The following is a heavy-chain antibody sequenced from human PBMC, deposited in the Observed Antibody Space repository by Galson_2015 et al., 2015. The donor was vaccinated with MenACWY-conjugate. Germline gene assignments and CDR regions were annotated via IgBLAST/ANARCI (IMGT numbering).Heavy chain of an antibody. V-gene: IGHV3-74*01. CDR2: VNGDGSII. D-gene: IGHD2-21*02. Sequence: SLRLSCAGSGFIFSRHWMHWVRQLPGEGLIWVSRVNGDGSIIDYADSVKGRFTTSRDNAKNMVFLQMDRLRAEDTAVYYCVRALNGDADYWGQGTLVTVSS. CDR3: VRALNGDADY. CDR1: GFIFSRHW. J-gene: IGHJ4*02.